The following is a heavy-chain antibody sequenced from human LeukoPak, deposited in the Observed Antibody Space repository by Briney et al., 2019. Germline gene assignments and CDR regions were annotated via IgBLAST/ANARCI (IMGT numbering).Heavy chain of an antibody. J-gene: IGHJ1*01. CDR1: GFTLSTSW. V-gene: IGHV4-59*12. D-gene: IGHD4-17*01. Sequence: GSLRLSCIASGFTLSTSWMSWVRQPPGKGLEWIGYIYYSGSTNYNPSLKSRVTMSGDTAKNQLSLRLSSVTAADTAVYYCGTRGDYAEYFQHWGQGTLVTVSS. CDR2: IYYSGST. CDR3: GTRGDYAEYFQH.